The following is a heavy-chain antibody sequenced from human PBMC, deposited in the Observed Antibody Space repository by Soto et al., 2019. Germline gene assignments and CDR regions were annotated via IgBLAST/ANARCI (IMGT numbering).Heavy chain of an antibody. D-gene: IGHD2-15*01. CDR3: ARDFRYCSGGSCYSSNWYFDL. CDR2: IIPILGIA. CDR1: GGTFSSYT. V-gene: IGHV1-69*08. J-gene: IGHJ2*01. Sequence: VQLVQSGAEVKKPGSSVKVSCKASGGTFSSYTISWVRQAPGQGLEWMGRIIPILGIANYAQQFQGRVTITADKFTSTAYMELSSLRSEDTAVYYCARDFRYCSGGSCYSSNWYFDLWGRGTLVTVSS.